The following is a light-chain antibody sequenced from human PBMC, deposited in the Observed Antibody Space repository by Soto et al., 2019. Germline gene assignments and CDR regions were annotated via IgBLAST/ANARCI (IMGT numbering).Light chain of an antibody. CDR2: DVY. CDR1: SSDVGGYKY. J-gene: IGLJ2*01. V-gene: IGLV2-11*01. Sequence: QSALTQPPSASGSPGQSVTVSCTGTSSDVGGYKYVSWYQHHPGNAPKLIIHDVYKRPSGVPDRFSASKSGNTASLTISGLQIEDEADYYCCSYAGSSTSVLFGGGTKLTVL. CDR3: CSYAGSSTSVL.